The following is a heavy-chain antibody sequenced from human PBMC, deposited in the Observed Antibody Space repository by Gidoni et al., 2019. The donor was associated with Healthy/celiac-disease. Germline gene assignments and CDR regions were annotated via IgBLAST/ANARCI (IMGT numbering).Heavy chain of an antibody. J-gene: IGHJ3*02. CDR2: INHSGST. CDR3: ARGRGRLRFLEWLSSNAFDI. D-gene: IGHD3-3*01. V-gene: IGHV4-34*01. CDR1: GGSFSGYY. Sequence: QVQLQQWGAGLLKPSETLSLTCAVYGGSFSGYYWSWTRHPPGKGLEWCGEINHSGSTNYNPSLKSRVTISVDTSKNQFSLKLSSVTAADTAVYYCARGRGRLRFLEWLSSNAFDIWGQGTMVTVSS.